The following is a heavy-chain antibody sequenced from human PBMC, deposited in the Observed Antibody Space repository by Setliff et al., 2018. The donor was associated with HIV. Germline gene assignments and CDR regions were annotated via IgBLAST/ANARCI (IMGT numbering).Heavy chain of an antibody. V-gene: IGHV1-46*01. D-gene: IGHD3-9*01. J-gene: IGHJ4*02. CDR3: ARDLSISNPYYDILTGPGVY. CDR2: INPSGGST. Sequence: AASVKVSCKASGYTSTSYHMYWVRQAPGQGLEWMGSINPSGGSTSYAQKFQGRVTMTRGTSTSTVYMELSSLRSEDTAVYYCARDLSISNPYYDILTGPGVYWGQGTLVTVSS. CDR1: GYTSTSYH.